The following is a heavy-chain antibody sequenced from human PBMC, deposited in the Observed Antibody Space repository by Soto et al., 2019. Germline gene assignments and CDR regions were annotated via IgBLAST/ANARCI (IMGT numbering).Heavy chain of an antibody. Sequence: GGSLRLSCTASGFTFNTHWMHWVRQAPGKGLVWVSRIYFDGITTNYADSVKGRLTVSRDNAKNTVYLHVNTLRDEDTAVYYCARGSAMGVHSCGQATMVTVYS. D-gene: IGHD3-10*01. J-gene: IGHJ4*02. CDR1: GFTFNTHW. CDR2: IYFDGITT. V-gene: IGHV3-74*01. CDR3: ARGSAMGVHS.